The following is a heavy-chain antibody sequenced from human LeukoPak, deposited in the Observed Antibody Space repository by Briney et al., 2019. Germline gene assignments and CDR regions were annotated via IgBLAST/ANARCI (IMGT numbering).Heavy chain of an antibody. Sequence: GGSLRLSCAASGFTFSSYEMNWVGQAPGKGLEWVSYISSSGNTIYYADSVKGRFTISRDNAKKSLYLQMNSLRAEDTGVYYCARTYSSGWYDDYWGQGTLVTVSS. J-gene: IGHJ4*02. CDR1: GFTFSSYE. V-gene: IGHV3-48*03. CDR3: ARTYSSGWYDDY. CDR2: ISSSGNTI. D-gene: IGHD6-19*01.